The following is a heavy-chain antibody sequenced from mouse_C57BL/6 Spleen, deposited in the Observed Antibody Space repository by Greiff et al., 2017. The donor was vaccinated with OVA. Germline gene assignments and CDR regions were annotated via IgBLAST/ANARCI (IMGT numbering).Heavy chain of an antibody. J-gene: IGHJ3*01. D-gene: IGHD2-1*01. CDR2: INPGSGGT. CDR1: GYAFTNYL. V-gene: IGHV1-54*01. CDR3: ALSDYGNYAFAY. Sequence: QVQLQQSGAELVRPGTSVKVSCKASGYAFTNYLIEWVKQRPGQGLEWIGVINPGSGGTNYNEKFKGKATLTADKSSSTAYMQLSSLTSEDSAVYFCALSDYGNYAFAYWGQGTLVTVSA.